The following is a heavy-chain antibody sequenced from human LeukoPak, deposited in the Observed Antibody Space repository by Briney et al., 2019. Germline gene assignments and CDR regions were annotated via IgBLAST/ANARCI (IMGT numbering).Heavy chain of an antibody. D-gene: IGHD6-19*01. CDR1: GGSFSGYY. V-gene: IGHV4-34*01. CDR2: INHSGST. CDR3: ARVPGYSSGWWPLDY. J-gene: IGHJ4*02. Sequence: SETLSLTCAVYGGSFSGYYWSWIRQPPGKGLEWIGEINHSGSTNYNPSLKSRVTISVDTSKNQFSLKLSSVTAADTAVYYCARVPGYSSGWWPLDYWGQGTLVTVSS.